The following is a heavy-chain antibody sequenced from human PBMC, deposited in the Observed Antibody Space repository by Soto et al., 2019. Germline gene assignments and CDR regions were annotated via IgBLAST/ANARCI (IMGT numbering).Heavy chain of an antibody. D-gene: IGHD2-15*01. J-gene: IGHJ5*02. Sequence: ASVKVSCKASGYTFTSYGISWVRQAPGQGLEWMGWISAYNGNTNYAQKLRGRVTMTTDTSTSTAYMELRSLRSDDTAVYYCARAGRAATHNWFDPWGQGTLVTVSS. CDR2: ISAYNGNT. CDR3: ARAGRAATHNWFDP. CDR1: GYTFTSYG. V-gene: IGHV1-18*01.